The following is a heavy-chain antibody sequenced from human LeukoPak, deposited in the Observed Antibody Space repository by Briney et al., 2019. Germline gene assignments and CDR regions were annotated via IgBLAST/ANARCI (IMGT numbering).Heavy chain of an antibody. CDR1: GDSISTGNW. J-gene: IGHJ4*02. V-gene: IGHV4-4*02. D-gene: IGHD6-13*01. CDR2: IYYGGPT. Sequence: PSETLSLTCAVSGDSISTGNWWSGVRQPPXKGLEWIGEIYYGGPTNYNXSLKSRVTLSVDKSKNQFSLKVSSVTAADTAVYYCARGDDSSSWLVHYWGQGTLVTVSS. CDR3: ARGDDSSSWLVHY.